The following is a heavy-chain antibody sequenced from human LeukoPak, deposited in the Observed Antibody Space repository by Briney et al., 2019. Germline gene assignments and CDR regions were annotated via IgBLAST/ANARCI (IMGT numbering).Heavy chain of an antibody. CDR2: ISSSSSYI. CDR1: GFTFSSYS. V-gene: IGHV3-21*01. D-gene: IGHD3-22*01. CDR3: ARGDYYDSSGYYSPSAFDI. J-gene: IGHJ3*02. Sequence: GGSLRLSCAASGFTFSSYSMNWVRQAPGKGLEWVSSISSSSSYIYYADSVKGRFTISRDNAKNSLYLQMNSLRAEDTAVYYCARGDYYDSSGYYSPSAFDIWGQGTMVTVSS.